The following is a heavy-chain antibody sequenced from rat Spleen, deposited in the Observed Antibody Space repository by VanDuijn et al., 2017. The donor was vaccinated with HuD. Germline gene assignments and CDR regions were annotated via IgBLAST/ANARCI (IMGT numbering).Heavy chain of an antibody. D-gene: IGHD1-10*01. V-gene: IGHV5-29*01. CDR2: ISYDGSNT. CDR3: ARHGEQLFDF. CDR1: GFTFSDYY. Sequence: EVQLVESDGGLVQPGRSLKLSCAASGFTFSDYYMAWVRQAPTKGLEWVATISYDGSNTYYRDSVKGRFTISRDNAKSTLYLQMDSLRSEDTATYYCARHGEQLFDFWGPGTMVTVSS. J-gene: IGHJ1*01.